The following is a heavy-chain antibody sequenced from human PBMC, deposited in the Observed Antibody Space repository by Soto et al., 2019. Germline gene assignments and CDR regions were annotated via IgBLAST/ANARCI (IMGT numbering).Heavy chain of an antibody. CDR1: GYTFTGYY. J-gene: IGHJ3*02. CDR3: ARVRAGRAFDI. V-gene: IGHV1-2*04. Sequence: ASVNVSCKASGYTFTGYYMHWVRQAPGQGLEWMGWINPNSGGTNYAQKFQGWVTMTRDTSISTAYMELSRLRSDDTAVYYCARVRAGRAFDIWGQGTMVTVSS. CDR2: INPNSGGT.